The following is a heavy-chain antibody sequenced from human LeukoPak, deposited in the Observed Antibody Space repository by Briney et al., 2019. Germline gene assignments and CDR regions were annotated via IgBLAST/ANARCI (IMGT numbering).Heavy chain of an antibody. V-gene: IGHV1-18*04. CDR2: ISAYNGNT. CDR3: ARVPGDNWNDDVGLHWFDP. J-gene: IGHJ5*02. CDR1: GYTFTSYG. D-gene: IGHD1-1*01. Sequence: EASVKVSCKASGYTFTSYGISWVRQAPGQGLEWMGWISAYNGNTNYAQKLQGRVTMTTDTPTSTAYMELRSLRSDDTAVYYCARVPGDNWNDDVGLHWFDPWGQGTLVTVSS.